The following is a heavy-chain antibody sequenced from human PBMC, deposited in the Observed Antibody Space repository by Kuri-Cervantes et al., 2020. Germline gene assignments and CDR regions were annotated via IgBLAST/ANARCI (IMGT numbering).Heavy chain of an antibody. J-gene: IGHJ6*02. CDR2: IYSGGST. CDR3: AKVLSGYGYYYYAMDV. D-gene: IGHD3-22*01. V-gene: IGHV3-53*05. CDR1: GFTVSSNY. Sequence: GGSLRLSCAASGFTVSSNYMSWVRQAPGKGLEWVSVIYSGGSTYYADSVKGRFTISRDNAKNSLYLQMNSLRAEDTALYYCAKVLSGYGYYYYAMDVWGQGTTVTVSS.